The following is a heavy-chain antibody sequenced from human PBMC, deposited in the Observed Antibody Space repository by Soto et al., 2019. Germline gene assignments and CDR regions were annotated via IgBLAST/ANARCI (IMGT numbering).Heavy chain of an antibody. CDR2: FDPEDGET. D-gene: IGHD2-2*02. CDR3: ATIQQDIVVVPAAISWFDP. V-gene: IGHV1-24*01. J-gene: IGHJ5*02. CDR1: GYTLTELS. Sequence: ASVKVSCKVSGYTLTELSMHWVRRAPGKGLVGMGGFDPEDGETIYAQRFQGRVTMTEDTSRDTAYMELSSLRSEDTAVYYCATIQQDIVVVPAAISWFDPWGQGTLVTVSS.